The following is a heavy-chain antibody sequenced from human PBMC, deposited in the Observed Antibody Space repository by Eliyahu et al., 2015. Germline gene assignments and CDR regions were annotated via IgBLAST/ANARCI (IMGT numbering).Heavy chain of an antibody. CDR1: XGSFSGYY. CDR3: ARGAVKYYGSGSSAWFDP. J-gene: IGHJ5*02. V-gene: IGHV4-34*01. CDR2: XXHSGST. Sequence: QVQLQQWGAGLLKPSETLSLTCAVXXGSFSGYYWSWIRQPPGKGLEWIGEXXHSGSTNXNPSLKSRVTISVDTSKNQFSLKLSSVTAADTAVYYCARGAVKYYGSGSSAWFDPWGQGTLVTVSS. D-gene: IGHD3-10*01.